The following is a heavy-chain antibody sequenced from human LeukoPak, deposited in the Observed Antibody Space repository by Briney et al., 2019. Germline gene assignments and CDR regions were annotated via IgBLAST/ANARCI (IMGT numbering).Heavy chain of an antibody. Sequence: SETLSLTCTVSGGSISSYYWSWIRQPPRKGLEWIGYIYTTGSTDYNPSLKSRVTISVDTSKNQLSLSLSSVTAADTAVYFCARRGTIFGPESLWGRGTLVTVSS. J-gene: IGHJ2*01. CDR3: ARRGTIFGPESL. CDR2: IYTTGST. V-gene: IGHV4-4*09. CDR1: GGSISSYY. D-gene: IGHD3-3*01.